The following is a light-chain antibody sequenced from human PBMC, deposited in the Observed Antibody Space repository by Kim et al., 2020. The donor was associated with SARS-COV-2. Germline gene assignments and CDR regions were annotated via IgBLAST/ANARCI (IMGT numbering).Light chain of an antibody. V-gene: IGKV3-11*01. Sequence: LSPGERATRACRASQSVSSYLASYQQKPGQAPRLLIYDASNRATGIPARFSGSGSGTDFTLTISSLEPEDFAVYYCQQRSNWPLTFGGGTKVDIK. CDR2: DAS. J-gene: IGKJ4*01. CDR1: QSVSSY. CDR3: QQRSNWPLT.